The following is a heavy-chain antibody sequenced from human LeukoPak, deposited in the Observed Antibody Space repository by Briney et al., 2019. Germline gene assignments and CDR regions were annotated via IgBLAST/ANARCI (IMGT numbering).Heavy chain of an antibody. Sequence: GGSLRLSCAASGFTLSNYWMHWVRQAPGEGLVWVSRVDPDGTTTNYADSVTGRFTTSRDNAKNTSYLQMNSLRAEDTALYYCTRVQAGRSGLMDVWGRGTTVTVSS. J-gene: IGHJ6*02. D-gene: IGHD2-8*02. CDR2: VDPDGTTT. V-gene: IGHV3-74*01. CDR3: TRVQAGRSGLMDV. CDR1: GFTLSNYW.